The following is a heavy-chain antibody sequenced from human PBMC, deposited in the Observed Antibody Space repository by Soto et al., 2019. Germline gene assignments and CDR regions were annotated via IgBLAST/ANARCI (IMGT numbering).Heavy chain of an antibody. CDR1: GYTFTSYA. D-gene: IGHD6-13*01. Sequence: QVQLVQSGAEVKKPGASVKVSCKASGYTFTSYAMHWVRQAPGQRLEWMGWINAGNGNTKYSQKFQGRVTITRDTSASTAYMELSSLRSEDTAVYYCARVRQQLHRFDPWGQGTLVTVSS. CDR2: INAGNGNT. J-gene: IGHJ5*02. V-gene: IGHV1-3*01. CDR3: ARVRQQLHRFDP.